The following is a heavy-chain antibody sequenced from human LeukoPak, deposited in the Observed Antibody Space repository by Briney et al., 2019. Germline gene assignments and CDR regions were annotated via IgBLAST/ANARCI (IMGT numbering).Heavy chain of an antibody. CDR3: ARDQVSSSSSSWYSFDY. CDR1: GGTFSSYA. Sequence: SVKLSCKASGGTFSSYAISWVRQAPGQGLEWMGGIIPIFGTANYAQKFQGRVTITANESTSTAYMELSSLRSEDTAVYYCARDQVSSSSSSWYSFDYWGQGTLVTVSS. D-gene: IGHD6-13*01. J-gene: IGHJ4*02. CDR2: IIPIFGTA. V-gene: IGHV1-69*01.